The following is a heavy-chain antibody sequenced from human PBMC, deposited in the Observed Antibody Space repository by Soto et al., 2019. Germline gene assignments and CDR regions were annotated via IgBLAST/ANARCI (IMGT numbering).Heavy chain of an antibody. V-gene: IGHV3-7*01. CDR3: AREYWYFDL. Sequence: DVQLVESGGGLVQPGGSLRLSCAASGFTYTNYWMDWVRQAPGKGLEWVANINQDGSEKYYVDSVKGGFTISRDNAKKSLYLQIDSLRAEDTAVYFCAREYWYFDLWGRGTLVTVSS. CDR1: GFTYTNYW. CDR2: INQDGSEK. J-gene: IGHJ2*01.